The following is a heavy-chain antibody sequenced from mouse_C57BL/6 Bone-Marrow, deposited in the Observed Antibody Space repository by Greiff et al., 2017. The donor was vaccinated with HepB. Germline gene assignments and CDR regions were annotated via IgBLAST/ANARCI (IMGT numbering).Heavy chain of an antibody. Sequence: QVQLQQPGAELVKPGASVKMSCKASGYTFTSYWITWVKQRPGQGLEWIGDIYPGSGSTNYNEKFKSKATLTADTSSSTAYMQLSSLTSEDSAGYYCAREGNWDFDDWGQGTTLTVSS. J-gene: IGHJ2*01. CDR2: IYPGSGST. CDR3: AREGNWDFDD. CDR1: GYTFTSYW. V-gene: IGHV1-55*01. D-gene: IGHD4-1*01.